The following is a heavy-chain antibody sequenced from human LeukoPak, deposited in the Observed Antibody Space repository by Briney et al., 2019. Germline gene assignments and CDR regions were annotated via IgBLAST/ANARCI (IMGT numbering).Heavy chain of an antibody. D-gene: IGHD1-7*01. CDR1: GFTFNSYA. CDR2: VSGSGGIT. J-gene: IGHJ4*02. Sequence: GGSLRLSCAASGFTFNSYAMTWVRQAPGKGLEWVSHVSGSGGITYYADSVKGRFTIFRDNSKNTLYLQMNSLRAEDTAVYYCTRGGPAGITGTTGDYWGQGTLVTVSS. V-gene: IGHV3-23*01. CDR3: TRGGPAGITGTTGDY.